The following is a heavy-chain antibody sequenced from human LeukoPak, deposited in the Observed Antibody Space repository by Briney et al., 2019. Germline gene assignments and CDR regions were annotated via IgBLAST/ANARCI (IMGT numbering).Heavy chain of an antibody. V-gene: IGHV3-30*18. Sequence: GRSLRLSCAASGFIFSGSVMHWVRQAPGKGLEWVAVLSYDGTNEYYGDSVKGRFTISRDNSENTLYLHMNSLRHDDTAVYYCAKDSGGSVLEDWGHGSLVIVSS. CDR2: LSYDGTNE. CDR1: GFIFSGSV. CDR3: AKDSGGSVLED. D-gene: IGHD2-15*01. J-gene: IGHJ4*01.